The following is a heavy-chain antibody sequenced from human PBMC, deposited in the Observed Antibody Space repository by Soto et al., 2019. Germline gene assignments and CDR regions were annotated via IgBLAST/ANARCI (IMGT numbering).Heavy chain of an antibody. CDR3: ARHDSKGDFDF. CDR2: IDPSDSRT. CDR1: GYMFPIYH. D-gene: IGHD2-21*02. V-gene: IGHV5-10-1*01. J-gene: IGHJ4*02. Sequence: PGESLNISCEASGYMFPIYHISWVRQMHGKGLEWVGKIDPSDSRTMYRPSSRARITISVDKSINTAYLEWGRLKASDTAMYYCARHDSKGDFDFWGQGTQVTVSS.